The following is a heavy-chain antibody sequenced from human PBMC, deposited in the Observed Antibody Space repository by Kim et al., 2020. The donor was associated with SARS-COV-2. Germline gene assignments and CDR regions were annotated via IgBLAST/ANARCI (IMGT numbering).Heavy chain of an antibody. D-gene: IGHD3-22*01. Sequence: EQKFQGRVTMTRDTSTTTVYMELSSLRSEDTAVYYCARDHYYDSSGYFDYWGQGTLVTVSS. J-gene: IGHJ4*02. CDR3: ARDHYYDSSGYFDY. V-gene: IGHV1-46*01.